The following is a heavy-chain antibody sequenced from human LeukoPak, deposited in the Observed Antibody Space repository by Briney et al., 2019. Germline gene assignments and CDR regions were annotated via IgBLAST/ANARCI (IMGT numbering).Heavy chain of an antibody. CDR2: FDPEDGET. CDR1: GYTLTELS. CDR3: ARDQWEDYYGSPEDY. V-gene: IGHV1-24*01. J-gene: IGHJ4*02. Sequence: ASVKVSCKVSGYTLTELSMHWVRQAPGKGLEWMGGFDPEDGETIYAQKFQGRVTMTTDTSTSTAYMELRSLRSDDTAVYYCARDQWEDYYGSPEDYWGQGTLVTVSS. D-gene: IGHD3-10*01.